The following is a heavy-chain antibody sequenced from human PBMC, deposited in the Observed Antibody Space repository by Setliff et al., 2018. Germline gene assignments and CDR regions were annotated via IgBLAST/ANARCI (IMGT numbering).Heavy chain of an antibody. CDR2: INNYSFKT. J-gene: IGHJ4*02. Sequence: ASVKVSCKASGYTFTNYGITWVRQAPGRGLEWMGWINNYSFKTTYAQKFLDRVTITTDTSATTAYMELESLRSDDTAVYYCARINFYVSSGYYYAPELWGQGTLVTVS. V-gene: IGHV1-18*01. CDR3: ARINFYVSSGYYYAPEL. D-gene: IGHD3-22*01. CDR1: GYTFTNYG.